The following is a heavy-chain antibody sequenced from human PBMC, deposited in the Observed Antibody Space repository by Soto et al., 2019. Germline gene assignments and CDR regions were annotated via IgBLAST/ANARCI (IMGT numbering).Heavy chain of an antibody. V-gene: IGHV1-69*06. CDR3: WKLRWTISPRAGEAI. CDR1: GGTFGSYA. CDR2: VIPIFGTP. J-gene: IGHJ1*01. Sequence: QVQLVQSGAEVKKPGSSVKVSCKSSGGTFGSYAISWVRQAPGQGLEWMGGVIPIFGTPHYAQKFHGRVTITADIPTNTASLELSSLQSAAVAMYYCWKLRWTISPRAGEAIWGHGKLVTAS. D-gene: IGHD4-17*01.